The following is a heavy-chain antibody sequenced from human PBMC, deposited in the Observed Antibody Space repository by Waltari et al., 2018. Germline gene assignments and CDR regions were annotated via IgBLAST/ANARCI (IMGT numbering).Heavy chain of an antibody. V-gene: IGHV4-34*01. Sequence: QVHLQQWGAGLLRPSETLSLICAVYGGSFRGFYWAWIRHPPGKGLEWIGEINHSPNSNYNPSLRSRVHMSIDTSQNQFSLQLTSVTAADTGVYYCVRLEDCTGPGGNCYSGAPFAVDVWGQGTTVTVPS. D-gene: IGHD2-8*02. CDR3: VRLEDCTGPGGNCYSGAPFAVDV. CDR2: INHSPNS. J-gene: IGHJ6*02. CDR1: GGSFRGFY.